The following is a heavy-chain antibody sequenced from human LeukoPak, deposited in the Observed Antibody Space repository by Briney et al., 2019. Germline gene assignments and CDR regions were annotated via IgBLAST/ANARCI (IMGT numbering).Heavy chain of an antibody. V-gene: IGHV3-23*01. CDR2: ISGSGGTT. CDR1: GFTFNNYA. Sequence: GGSLRLSCAASGFTFNNYAMSWVRQAPGKGLEWVSAISGSGGTTYYADSVKGRFTFSRDNSKNTLYLQMNSLRAEDTAVYYCARAYTYYFDYWGQGTLVTVSS. D-gene: IGHD1-1*01. CDR3: ARAYTYYFDY. J-gene: IGHJ4*02.